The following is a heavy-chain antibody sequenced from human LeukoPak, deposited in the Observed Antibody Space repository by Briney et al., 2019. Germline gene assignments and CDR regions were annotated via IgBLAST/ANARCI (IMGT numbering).Heavy chain of an antibody. Sequence: ASVKVSCKASGYTFTSYGISWVRQAPGQGLEWMGWISAYNGNTNYAQKLQGRVTMTTDTSTSTAYMELRSLRSDATAVHYCARDRIDFWSGYYGVDYWGQGTLATVSS. CDR3: ARDRIDFWSGYYGVDY. CDR1: GYTFTSYG. J-gene: IGHJ4*02. D-gene: IGHD3-3*01. CDR2: ISAYNGNT. V-gene: IGHV1-18*01.